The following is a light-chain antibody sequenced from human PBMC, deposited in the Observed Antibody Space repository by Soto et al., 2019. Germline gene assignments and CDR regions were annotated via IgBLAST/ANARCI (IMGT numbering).Light chain of an antibody. CDR2: DVS. J-gene: IGLJ1*01. Sequence: QSALTLPASVSGSPGQSITISCTGTSSDVGGYNYVSWYQQHPGKAPKLMIYDVSNRPSGVSNRFSGSKSGNTASLTISGLQAEDEADYYCSSYTSLLFGTGTKVTVL. CDR3: SSYTSLL. V-gene: IGLV2-14*01. CDR1: SSDVGGYNY.